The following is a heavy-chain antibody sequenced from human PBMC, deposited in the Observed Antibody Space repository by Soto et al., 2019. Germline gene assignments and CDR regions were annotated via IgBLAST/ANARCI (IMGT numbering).Heavy chain of an antibody. Sequence: EVHLVESGGGLVQPGGSLRVSCAASGFTFSNYAMNWVRQAPGKGLEWVSYISIGSGSIFYADSVKGRFTISRDDAKSSLYLQMTTLRDEDTAVYYCVRDDRWAFDFWGQGTMVTVSS. D-gene: IGHD3-22*01. CDR1: GFTFSNYA. V-gene: IGHV3-48*02. CDR3: VRDDRWAFDF. J-gene: IGHJ3*01. CDR2: ISIGSGSI.